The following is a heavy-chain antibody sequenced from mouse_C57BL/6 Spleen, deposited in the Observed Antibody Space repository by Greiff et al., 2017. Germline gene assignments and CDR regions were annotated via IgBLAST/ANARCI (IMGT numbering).Heavy chain of an antibody. CDR3: AREGVPYYFDY. CDR2: ISDGGSYT. V-gene: IGHV5-4*03. J-gene: IGHJ2*01. D-gene: IGHD2-14*01. Sequence: EVKLVESGGGLVKPGGSLKLSCAASGFTFSSYAMSWVRQTPEKRLEWVATISDGGSYTYSPDNVKGRFTISRDNAKNNLYLQMSHLKSEDTAMYYCAREGVPYYFDYWGQGTTLTVSS. CDR1: GFTFSSYA.